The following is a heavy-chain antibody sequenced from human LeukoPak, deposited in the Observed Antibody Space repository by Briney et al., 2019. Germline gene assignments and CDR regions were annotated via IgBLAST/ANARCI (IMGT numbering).Heavy chain of an antibody. J-gene: IGHJ3*02. Sequence: SQTLSLTCTVSGGSISSGSYYWSWIRQPAGKGLEWIGLIYTSGSTNYNPSLKSRVTISVDTSKNQFCLKLSSVTAADTAVYYCARSNFESYYYDSSGSYAFDIWGQGTMVTVSS. CDR3: ARSNFESYYYDSSGSYAFDI. V-gene: IGHV4-61*02. D-gene: IGHD3-22*01. CDR2: IYTSGST. CDR1: GGSISSGSYY.